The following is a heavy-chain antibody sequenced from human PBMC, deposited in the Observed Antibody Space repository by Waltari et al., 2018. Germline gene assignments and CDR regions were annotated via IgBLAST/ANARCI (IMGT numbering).Heavy chain of an antibody. J-gene: IGHJ4*02. CDR3: ARGRPGVIVPAAMNREFDY. CDR1: GGSFSGYY. D-gene: IGHD2-2*01. CDR2: INHSGST. V-gene: IGHV4-34*01. Sequence: QVQLQQWGAGLLKPSETLSLTCAVYGGSFSGYYWSWIRQPPGKGLEWIGEINHSGSTNYNPSLKSRFTISVDTSKNQCSLKLSSVTAAETAVYYCARGRPGVIVPAAMNREFDYWGQGTLVTVSS.